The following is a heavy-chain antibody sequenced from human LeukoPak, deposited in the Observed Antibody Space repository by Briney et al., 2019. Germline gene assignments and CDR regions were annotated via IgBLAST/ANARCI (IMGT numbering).Heavy chain of an antibody. V-gene: IGHV3-53*01. D-gene: IGHD6-19*01. CDR3: AIHSSGWYIYYYGMDV. CDR2: IHGAGTT. J-gene: IGHJ6*02. Sequence: PGGSLSLSCPATEFHVSITYLMWLRQAPGQWLEWVSVIHGAGTTYYADSVKGRFDISRDSSKNTLYLQRNSLRVEDTAVYYCAIHSSGWYIYYYGMDVWGQGTTVTVSS. CDR1: EFHVSITY.